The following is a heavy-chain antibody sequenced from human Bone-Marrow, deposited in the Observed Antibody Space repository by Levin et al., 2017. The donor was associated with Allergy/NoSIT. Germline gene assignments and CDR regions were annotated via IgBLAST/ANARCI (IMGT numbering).Heavy chain of an antibody. CDR3: AREGAILTGHYDVFDI. CDR2: ITGADGNI. Sequence: GGSLRLSCVASELTFKTYTMAWVRQAPGKGLEWVSSITGADGNIHYADLVKGRFTISRDNAKNSLYLQMTSLRVEATAVYYCAREGAILTGHYDVFDIWGQGTMVTVSS. V-gene: IGHV3-21*06. J-gene: IGHJ3*02. CDR1: ELTFKTYT. D-gene: IGHD3-9*01.